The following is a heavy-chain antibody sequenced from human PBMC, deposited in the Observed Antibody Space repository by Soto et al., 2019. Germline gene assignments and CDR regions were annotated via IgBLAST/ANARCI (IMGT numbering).Heavy chain of an antibody. CDR2: IIPILGIA. Sequence: QVQLVQSGAEVKKPGSSVKVSCKASGGTFSSYTISWVRQAPGQGLEWMGRIIPILGIANYAQKFQGRVTITADKSTSTAYMGLSSLRSEDTAVYYCARDGQGYCSGGSCYSGYDYWGQGTLVTVSS. J-gene: IGHJ4*02. V-gene: IGHV1-69*08. D-gene: IGHD2-15*01. CDR3: ARDGQGYCSGGSCYSGYDY. CDR1: GGTFSSYT.